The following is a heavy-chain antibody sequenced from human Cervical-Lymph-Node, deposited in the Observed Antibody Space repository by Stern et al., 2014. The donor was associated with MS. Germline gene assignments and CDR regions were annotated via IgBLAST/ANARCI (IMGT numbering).Heavy chain of an antibody. CDR3: ASGTGYSSSWTLSFDY. D-gene: IGHD6-13*01. CDR2: IYPGDSDT. J-gene: IGHJ4*02. CDR1: GYSFTSYW. Sequence: VQLLQPGAEVKKPGESLKISCKGSGYSFTSYWIGWVRQMPGKGLEWMGIIYPGDSDTRYSPSFQGQVTISADKSISTAYLQWSSLKASDTAMYYCASGTGYSSSWTLSFDYWGQGPLVTVSS. V-gene: IGHV5-51*01.